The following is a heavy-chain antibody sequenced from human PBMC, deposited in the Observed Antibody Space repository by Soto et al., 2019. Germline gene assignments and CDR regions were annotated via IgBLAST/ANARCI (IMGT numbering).Heavy chain of an antibody. CDR2: IYYSGST. V-gene: IGHV4-59*01. Sequence: SETLSLTCTVSGGSISSYYWRWIRQPPGKGLEWIGYIYYSGSTNYNPSLKSRVTISVDTSKNQFSLKLSSVTAADTAVYYCARDNYDILTGYKNHWFDPWGQGTLVTVSS. D-gene: IGHD3-9*01. J-gene: IGHJ5*02. CDR3: ARDNYDILTGYKNHWFDP. CDR1: GGSISSYY.